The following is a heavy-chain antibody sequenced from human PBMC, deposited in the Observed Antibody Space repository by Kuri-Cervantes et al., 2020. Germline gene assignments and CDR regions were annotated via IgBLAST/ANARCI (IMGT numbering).Heavy chain of an antibody. Sequence: GESLKISCAASGFTFSSYAMSWVRQAPGKGLEWVSAISGSGGSTYYADSVKGRFTISRDNSKNTLYLQMNSLRAEDTAVYYCAREPNSGYDYFDYWGQETLVTVSS. CDR1: GFTFSSYA. V-gene: IGHV3-23*01. CDR3: AREPNSGYDYFDY. J-gene: IGHJ4*02. CDR2: ISGSGGST. D-gene: IGHD5-12*01.